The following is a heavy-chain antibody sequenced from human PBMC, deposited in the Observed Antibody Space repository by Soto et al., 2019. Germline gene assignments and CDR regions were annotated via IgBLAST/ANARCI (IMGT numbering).Heavy chain of an antibody. V-gene: IGHV3-74*01. D-gene: IGHD6-6*01. CDR2: VNGDGSST. CDR3: ARGIRGSYGFEY. Sequence: EVQLVESGGGLVQPGGSLRLSCAASGFTFNSHWMHWVRQAPGKGLVWVSRVNGDGSSTNYADSVMGRFTISRDNAKNTVYLQMNSLRAEDTAVFYCARGIRGSYGFEYWGQGSQVTVSS. CDR1: GFTFNSHW. J-gene: IGHJ4*02.